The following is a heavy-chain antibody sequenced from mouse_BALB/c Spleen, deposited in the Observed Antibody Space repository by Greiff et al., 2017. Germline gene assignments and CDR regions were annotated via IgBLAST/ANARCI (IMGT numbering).Heavy chain of an antibody. CDR1: GYTFTSYW. D-gene: IGHD2-10*02. CDR3: ARLGYGNLFAY. V-gene: IGHV1-7*01. J-gene: IGHJ3*01. Sequence: QVQLQQSGAELAKPGASVKMSCKASGYTFTSYWMHWVKQRPGQGLEWIGYINPSTGYTEYNQKFKDKATLTADKSSSTAYMQLSSLTSEDSAVYYCARLGYGNLFAYWGQGILVTVSA. CDR2: INPSTGYT.